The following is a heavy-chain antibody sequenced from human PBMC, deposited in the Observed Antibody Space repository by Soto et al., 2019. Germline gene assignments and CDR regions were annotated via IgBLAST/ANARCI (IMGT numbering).Heavy chain of an antibody. CDR2: IYHSGST. CDR3: ARDYGGVGATQDDY. D-gene: IGHD1-26*01. Sequence: KTSETLSLTCAVSGGSISSSNWWSCVRQPPGKGLEWIGEIYHSGSTNYNPSLKSRVTISVDKSKNQFSLKLSSVTAADTAVYYCARDYGGVGATQDDYWGQGTLVTVSS. V-gene: IGHV4-4*02. J-gene: IGHJ4*02. CDR1: GGSISSSNW.